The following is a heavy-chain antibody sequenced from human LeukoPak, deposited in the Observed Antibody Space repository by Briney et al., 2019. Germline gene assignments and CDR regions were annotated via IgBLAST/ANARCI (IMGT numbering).Heavy chain of an antibody. V-gene: IGHV1-18*01. CDR1: GYTFTSYG. J-gene: IGHJ4*02. CDR3: ARARTCSSTSCYMGF. D-gene: IGHD2-2*02. CDR2: ISAYNGNT. Sequence: GASVKVSCKASGYTFTSYGISWVRQAPGQGREWMGWISAYNGNTNYAQKLQGRVTMTTDTSTSTAYMELRSLRSDDTAVYYCARARTCSSTSCYMGFWGQGTLVTVSS.